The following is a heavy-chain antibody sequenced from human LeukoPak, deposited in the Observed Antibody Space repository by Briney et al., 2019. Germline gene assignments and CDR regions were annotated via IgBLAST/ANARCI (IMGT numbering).Heavy chain of an antibody. J-gene: IGHJ4*02. CDR3: AEYSRYYFDY. CDR2: IYHSGST. Sequence: TSETPSLTCTVSGYSISSGYYWVWIRQPPGKGLEWIGSIYHSGSTYYNPSLKSRLTISVDTSKNQLSLKLSSVTAADTAIYYCAEYSRYYFDYWGQGTLVTVSS. D-gene: IGHD6-6*01. CDR1: GYSISSGYY. V-gene: IGHV4-38-2*02.